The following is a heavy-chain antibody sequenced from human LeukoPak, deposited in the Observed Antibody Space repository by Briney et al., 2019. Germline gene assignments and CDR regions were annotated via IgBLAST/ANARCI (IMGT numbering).Heavy chain of an antibody. J-gene: IGHJ6*02. V-gene: IGHV3-33*01. Sequence: GGSLRLSCAASAFTFSSFGMHWVRQAPGKGLEWVAVIWYDGSKKYYADSVKGRFTISRDNSKNTLYLQMNSLRAEDTAVYYCARVANITTFGMDVWGQGTTVTVSS. CDR2: IWYDGSKK. D-gene: IGHD3-9*01. CDR1: AFTFSSFG. CDR3: ARVANITTFGMDV.